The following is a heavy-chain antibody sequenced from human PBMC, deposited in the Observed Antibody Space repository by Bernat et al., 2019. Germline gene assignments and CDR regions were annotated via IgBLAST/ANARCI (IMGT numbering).Heavy chain of an antibody. Sequence: QVQLVQSGSELKKPGASVRVSCKASGYTFTSYAMHWVRQAPGQSLEWMGWINGDNGNTQYSQKFQGRVTFTRDTSATTAYMELSSLRSEDTAVYYCARVVGFFTFDFWGQGTLVTVSS. CDR2: INGDNGNT. D-gene: IGHD2-21*01. CDR1: GYTFTSYA. CDR3: ARVVGFFTFDF. V-gene: IGHV1-3*01. J-gene: IGHJ4*02.